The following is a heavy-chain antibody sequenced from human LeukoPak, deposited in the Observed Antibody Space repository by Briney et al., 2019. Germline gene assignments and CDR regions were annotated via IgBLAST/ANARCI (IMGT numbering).Heavy chain of an antibody. V-gene: IGHV3-33*01. Sequence: GGSLRLSCAASGFTFSSYGMHWVRQAPGKGLEWAAGIWYDGRDAYYADSVKGRFTISRDNSKNTLHLQMSSLRAEDTAVYYCARDADTTGYFSYFDFWGQGTLVTVPS. CDR1: GFTFSSYG. J-gene: IGHJ4*02. CDR2: IWYDGRDA. CDR3: ARDADTTGYFSYFDF. D-gene: IGHD3-22*01.